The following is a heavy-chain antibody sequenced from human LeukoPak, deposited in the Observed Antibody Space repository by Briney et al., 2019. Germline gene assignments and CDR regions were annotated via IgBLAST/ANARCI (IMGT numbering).Heavy chain of an antibody. CDR3: ARDPVHSSGWFAVSYYYMDV. D-gene: IGHD6-19*01. J-gene: IGHJ6*03. Sequence: TGGSLRLSCAASGFTFSRHWMSWVRQAPGKGLEWVANIKQDGSEKLYVDSVKGRFTISRDNAKNSLYLQMNSLRAEDTTVYYCARDPVHSSGWFAVSYYYMDVWGKGTTVTVSS. V-gene: IGHV3-7*01. CDR2: IKQDGSEK. CDR1: GFTFSRHW.